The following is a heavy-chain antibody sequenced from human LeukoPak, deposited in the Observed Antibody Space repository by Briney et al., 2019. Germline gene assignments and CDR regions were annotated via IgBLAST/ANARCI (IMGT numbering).Heavy chain of an antibody. V-gene: IGHV3-21*01. J-gene: IGHJ4*02. CDR3: ARDGRVRGYSSSWYYFDY. D-gene: IGHD6-13*01. CDR1: GFTFSSYS. Sequence: GGSLRLSCAASGFTFSSYSMNWVRQAPGKGLEWVSSISSSSSYIYYADSVKGRFTISRDNAKNSLYLQMNSLRAEDTAVYYCARDGRVRGYSSSWYYFDYWGQGTLVTVSS. CDR2: ISSSSSYI.